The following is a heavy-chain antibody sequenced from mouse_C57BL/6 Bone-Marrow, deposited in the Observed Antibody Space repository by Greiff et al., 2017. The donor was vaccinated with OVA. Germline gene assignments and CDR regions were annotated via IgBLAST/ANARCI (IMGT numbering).Heavy chain of an antibody. CDR1: GFNIKDDY. CDR2: IDPENGDT. V-gene: IGHV14-4*01. J-gene: IGHJ3*01. Sequence: VQLKQSGAELVRPGASVKLSCTASGFNIKDDYMHWVKQRPEQGLEWIGWIDPENGDTEYASKFQGKATITADTSSNTAYLQLSSLTSEDTAFYYCTTMGFADWGQGTLVTVSA. CDR3: TTMGFAD.